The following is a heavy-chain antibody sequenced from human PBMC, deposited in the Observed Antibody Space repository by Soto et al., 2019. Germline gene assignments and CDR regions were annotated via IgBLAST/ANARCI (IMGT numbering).Heavy chain of an antibody. D-gene: IGHD3-10*01. CDR2: IYWDNDK. Sequence: QITLKESGPTLVQPTQTLTLTCSFSGFSLSTTGVGVGWIRQSPGKALEWLAIIYWDNDKRYSPSLKSRVTITQDTSKNQVVLTVTSMDPVDTGTYYCARSLWFGELHWGQGALVTVSS. CDR1: GFSLSTTGVG. V-gene: IGHV2-5*02. J-gene: IGHJ4*02. CDR3: ARSLWFGELH.